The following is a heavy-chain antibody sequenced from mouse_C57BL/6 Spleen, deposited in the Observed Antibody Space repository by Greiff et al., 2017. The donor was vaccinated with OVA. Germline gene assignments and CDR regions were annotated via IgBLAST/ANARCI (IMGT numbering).Heavy chain of an antibody. J-gene: IGHJ4*01. D-gene: IGHD3-3*01. CDR2: ISDGGSYT. CDR1: GFTFSSYA. V-gene: IGHV5-4*01. Sequence: EVKVVESGGGLVKPGGSLKLSCAASGFTFSSYAMSWVRQTPEKRLEWVATISDGGSYTYYPDNVKGRFTICRDNAKNNLYLQMSHLKSEDTAMYYCAREGDPYAMDYWGQGTSVTVSS. CDR3: AREGDPYAMDY.